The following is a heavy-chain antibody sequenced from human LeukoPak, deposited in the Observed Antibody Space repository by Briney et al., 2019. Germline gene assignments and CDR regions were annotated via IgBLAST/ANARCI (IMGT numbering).Heavy chain of an antibody. J-gene: IGHJ4*02. V-gene: IGHV1-18*04. CDR2: ISPYNGDT. CDR3: ARDIGYCSGGACSPYCDY. CDR1: GYTFTSYG. D-gene: IGHD2-15*01. Sequence: SVKVSCKASGYTFTSYGISWVRQAPGQGPEWMGWISPYNGDTNYAQRLQGRVTMTTDTSTSTAYMELRSLRSDDTAVYYCARDIGYCSGGACSPYCDYWGQGTLVTVSS.